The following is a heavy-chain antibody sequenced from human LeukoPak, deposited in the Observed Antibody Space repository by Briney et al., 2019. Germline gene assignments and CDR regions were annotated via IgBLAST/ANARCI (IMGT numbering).Heavy chain of an antibody. CDR3: VRRYSDIVTGYLYYFDY. V-gene: IGHV4-39*01. D-gene: IGHD3-9*01. CDR2: IYYSGNT. CDR1: GDSISSNDYY. J-gene: IGHJ4*02. Sequence: SETLSLTCTVSGDSISSNDYYWGWIRQPPGKGLELIGYIYYSGNTYYNPSLKSRVTISVDTSNDQFSLKLSSVTAADTAVYYCVRRYSDIVTGYLYYFDYWGRGTLVTVSS.